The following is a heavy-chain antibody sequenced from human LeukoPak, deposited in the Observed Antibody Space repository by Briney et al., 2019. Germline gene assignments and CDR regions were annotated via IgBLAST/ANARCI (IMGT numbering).Heavy chain of an antibody. J-gene: IGHJ6*03. V-gene: IGHV1-18*01. CDR3: ARSGCSSTSCYSFYYYYYMDV. Sequence: ASVKVSCKASGYTFTNYGITWVQRAPGQGLEWMGWISAYDGNTKYAQKLQGRVTMTTDTSTGTAYMELRSLRSDDTAVYYCARSGCSSTSCYSFYYYYYMDVWGKGTTVTVSS. CDR1: GYTFTNYG. CDR2: ISAYDGNT. D-gene: IGHD2-2*02.